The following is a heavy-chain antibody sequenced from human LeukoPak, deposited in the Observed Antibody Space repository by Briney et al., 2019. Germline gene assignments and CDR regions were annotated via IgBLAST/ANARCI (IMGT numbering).Heavy chain of an antibody. D-gene: IGHD3-10*01. CDR1: GFTFSSYS. V-gene: IGHV3-21*01. Sequence: KPGGSLRLSCAASGFTFSSYSMNWVRRAPGKGLEWVSSISSSSSYIYYADSVKGRFTISRDNAKNSLYLQMNSLRAEDTAVYYCARDLAYGSGGVYGDYWGQGTLVTVSS. CDR3: ARDLAYGSGGVYGDY. J-gene: IGHJ4*02. CDR2: ISSSSSYI.